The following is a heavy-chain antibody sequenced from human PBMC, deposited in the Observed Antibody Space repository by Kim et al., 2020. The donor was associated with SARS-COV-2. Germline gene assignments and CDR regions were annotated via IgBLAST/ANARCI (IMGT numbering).Heavy chain of an antibody. CDR1: GFTFSSYG. CDR2: IWYDGSNK. D-gene: IGHD2-15*01. CDR3: AREYCTGGSCYDKQREYFDF. J-gene: IGHJ4*02. Sequence: GGSLRLSCAASGFTFSSYGMHWVRQAPGKWLEWVAVIWYDGSNKYYADSVKGRFTISRDNSKNTLYLQMNSLRAEDTAVYYCAREYCTGGSCYDKQREYFDFWGQGTLVTVSS. V-gene: IGHV3-33*01.